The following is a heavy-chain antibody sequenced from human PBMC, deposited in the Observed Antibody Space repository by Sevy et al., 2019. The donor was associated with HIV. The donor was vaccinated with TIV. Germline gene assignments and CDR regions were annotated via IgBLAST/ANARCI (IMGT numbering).Heavy chain of an antibody. J-gene: IGHJ4*02. CDR2: ISYDGRNNK. CDR1: GFTFSDYR. V-gene: IGHV3-30*04. D-gene: IGHD3-10*01. CDR3: ARDRGEILSSAFDY. Sequence: GGSLRLSCAASGFTFSDYRMHWVRQAPGKGLEWVAVISYDGRNNKYNADSVKGRFTNSRDNSKNTVYLEKNSLRAEDTAIYYWARDRGEILSSAFDYWGQGTLVTVSS.